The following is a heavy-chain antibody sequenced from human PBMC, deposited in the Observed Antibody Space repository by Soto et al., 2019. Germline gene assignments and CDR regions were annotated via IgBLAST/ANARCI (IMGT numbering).Heavy chain of an antibody. CDR3: ASGRDGYNFL. D-gene: IGHD5-12*01. Sequence: SETLCISWTVSVGSISVCGYYWSWIRQHPGKGLECIVYIYYSGSTNYNPSLKSRVTISVDTSKNQFSLKLSSVTAADTAVYYCASGRDGYNFLWGQGTLVTVSS. CDR2: IYYSGST. V-gene: IGHV4-61*08. J-gene: IGHJ4*02. CDR1: VGSISVCGYY.